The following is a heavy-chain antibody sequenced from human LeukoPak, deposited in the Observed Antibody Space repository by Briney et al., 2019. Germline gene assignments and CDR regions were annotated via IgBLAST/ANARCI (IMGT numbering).Heavy chain of an antibody. J-gene: IGHJ4*02. CDR2: IIPIFGTA. CDR1: GGTFSSYA. CDR3: ARGRDGYNLDSY. Sequence: SVKVSCKASGGTFSSYAISWVRQAPGQGLEWMGGIIPIFGTANYAQKFQGRVTITADESTSTAYMEQSSLRSEDTAVYYCARGRDGYNLDSYWGQGTLVTVSS. V-gene: IGHV1-69*01. D-gene: IGHD5-24*01.